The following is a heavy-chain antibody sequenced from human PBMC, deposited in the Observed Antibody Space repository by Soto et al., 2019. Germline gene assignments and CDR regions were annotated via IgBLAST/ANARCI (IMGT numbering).Heavy chain of an antibody. CDR3: ARDPPRPVVVAATPFDY. J-gene: IGHJ4*02. D-gene: IGHD2-15*01. V-gene: IGHV3-21*01. Sequence: GGSLRLSCAASGFTFSSYSMNWVRQAPGKGLEWVSSISSSSSYIYYADSVKGRFTISRDNAKNSLYLQMNSLRAEDTAVYYCARDPPRPVVVAATPFDYWGQGTLVTVSS. CDR2: ISSSSSYI. CDR1: GFTFSSYS.